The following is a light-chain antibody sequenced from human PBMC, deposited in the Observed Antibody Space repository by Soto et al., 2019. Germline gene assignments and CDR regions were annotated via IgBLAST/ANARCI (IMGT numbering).Light chain of an antibody. CDR2: GNS. CDR3: QSYDSSLSGV. CDR1: SSNIGAGYD. Sequence: QSVLTQPPSVSGAPGQRVTISCTGSSSNIGAGYDVHWYQQLPGTAPKLLIYGNSNRPSGVPDRFSGSKSGTSASLAITGLQAEDEADYNCQSYDSSLSGVFGGGTKLTVL. J-gene: IGLJ3*02. V-gene: IGLV1-40*01.